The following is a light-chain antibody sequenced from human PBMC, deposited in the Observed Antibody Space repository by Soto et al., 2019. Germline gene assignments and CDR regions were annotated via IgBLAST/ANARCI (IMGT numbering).Light chain of an antibody. CDR1: QSVSSY. CDR2: GAS. J-gene: IGKJ5*01. V-gene: IGKV3-15*01. CDR3: QQYNNWFSVT. Sequence: EIVLTQSPATLSLSPGERATLSCRASQSVSSYLAWYQQKPGQAPRLLIYGASTRATGIPARFSGSGSGTEFTLTISSLQSEDFGVYYCQQYNNWFSVTFGQGTRLEI.